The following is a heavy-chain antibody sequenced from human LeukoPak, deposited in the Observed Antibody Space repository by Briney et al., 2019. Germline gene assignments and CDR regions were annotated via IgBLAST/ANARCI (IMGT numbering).Heavy chain of an antibody. V-gene: IGHV3-21*01. CDR3: ARDFLHSSTSRPFDY. D-gene: IGHD2-2*01. CDR1: GFTFGAYT. J-gene: IGHJ4*02. Sequence: GGSLRLSCAASGFTFGAYTMNWVRQAPGKGLEWVSCIFSRSESIFYADPVKGRFTISRGNAKNSLYLQMDSLRAEDTAVYYCARDFLHSSTSRPFDYWGQGTLVTVSS. CDR2: IFSRSESI.